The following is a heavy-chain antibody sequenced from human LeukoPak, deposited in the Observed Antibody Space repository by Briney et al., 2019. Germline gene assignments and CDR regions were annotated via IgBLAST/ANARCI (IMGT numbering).Heavy chain of an antibody. Sequence: PGGSLRLSCAASGFTFSNAWMSWVRQAPGKGLEWFSFINSNSKTIYYADSVKGRFTISRDNAKNSLYLQMNSLRAEDTGVYYCARDTWYSNSWLHAFAIWGQGTVVTVSS. CDR2: INSNSKTI. V-gene: IGHV3-48*01. D-gene: IGHD6-13*01. CDR3: ARDTWYSNSWLHAFAI. CDR1: GFTFSNAW. J-gene: IGHJ3*02.